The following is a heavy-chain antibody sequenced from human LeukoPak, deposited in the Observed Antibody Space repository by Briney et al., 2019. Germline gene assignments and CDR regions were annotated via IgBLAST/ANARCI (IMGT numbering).Heavy chain of an antibody. V-gene: IGHV3-48*04. J-gene: IGHJ6*03. D-gene: IGHD3-16*01. CDR1: GFSFNRRG. Sequence: GESLRLSCATSGFSFNRRGMNWVRQPPGKGLEWVSYISPRSETIFYAESVRGRFAVSRDDAKGSLYLQMHTLRVEDTAVYYCARIDRPTVFTYYMDLWGKGTTVTVAS. CDR3: ARIDRPTVFTYYMDL. CDR2: ISPRSETI.